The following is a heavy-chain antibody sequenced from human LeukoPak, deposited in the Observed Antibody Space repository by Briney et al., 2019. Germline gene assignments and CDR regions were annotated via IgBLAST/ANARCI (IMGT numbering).Heavy chain of an antibody. CDR2: INSDGSST. J-gene: IGHJ6*02. CDR1: GFTFSSYW. Sequence: PGGSLRLSCAASGFTFSSYWMHWVRQAPGKGLVWVSRINSDGSSTSYADSVKGRFTISRDNAKNTLYLQMNSLRAEDTALYYCAKDKRLGSFVYGMDVWGQGTTVTVSS. CDR3: AKDKRLGSFVYGMDV. D-gene: IGHD7-27*01. V-gene: IGHV3-74*01.